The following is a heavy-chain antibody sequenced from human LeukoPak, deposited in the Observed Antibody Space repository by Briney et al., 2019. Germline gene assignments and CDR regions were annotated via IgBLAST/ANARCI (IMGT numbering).Heavy chain of an antibody. CDR3: ARRGPGVRGVSDIIDY. V-gene: IGHV3-66*01. Sequence: PGGSLRLSCAASGFPVSSNYMSWVRQAPGKGLEWVSVIYSGGSTYYADSVKGRFTISRDNSKNTLYLQMNSLRAEDTAVYYCARRGPGVRGVSDIIDYWGQGTLVTVSS. CDR1: GFPVSSNY. CDR2: IYSGGST. J-gene: IGHJ4*02. D-gene: IGHD3-10*02.